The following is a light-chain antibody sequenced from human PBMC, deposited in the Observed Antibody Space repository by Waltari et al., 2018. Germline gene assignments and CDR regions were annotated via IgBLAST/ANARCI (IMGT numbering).Light chain of an antibody. V-gene: IGLV2-8*01. CDR1: TSDFGVYKF. CDR3: SSYAGSNNLV. Sequence: QSALTQPPSASGSPGQSVTISCTGTTSDFGVYKFVLWYPQHPGRAPKLMIYEVNQRPSGVPDRFSGSKSGNTASLTVSGLQAEDEADYYCSSYAGSNNLVFGTGTKVTVL. CDR2: EVN. J-gene: IGLJ1*01.